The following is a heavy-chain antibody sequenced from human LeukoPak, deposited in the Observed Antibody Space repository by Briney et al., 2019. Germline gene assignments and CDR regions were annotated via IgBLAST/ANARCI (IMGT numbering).Heavy chain of an antibody. CDR1: GGSISSGTYY. Sequence: SETLSLTCTVSGGSISSGTYYWGWVRQPPGKGLEWIGSIYYSGGTYYNPSLKSRVTISVDTSKNQFSLKLSSVTAADTAVYYCARRVVVTAANLDAFDVWGQGTMVTVSS. D-gene: IGHD2-21*02. CDR3: ARRVVVTAANLDAFDV. CDR2: IYYSGGT. J-gene: IGHJ3*01. V-gene: IGHV4-39*07.